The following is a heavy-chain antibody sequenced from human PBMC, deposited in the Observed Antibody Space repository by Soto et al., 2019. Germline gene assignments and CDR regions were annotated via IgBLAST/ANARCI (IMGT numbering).Heavy chain of an antibody. CDR1: GFTFTSYA. D-gene: IGHD1-26*01. V-gene: IGHV3-23*01. CDR2: ISGSGSNT. J-gene: IGHJ4*02. Sequence: RLSCAASGFTFTSYAMSWVRLTPGKGLEWVSAISGSGSNTFYADSVRGRFTIPRDNSKNTVFLQMNNLRAEDTAVYFCARDRATFDYWGQGTRVTVSS. CDR3: ARDRATFDY.